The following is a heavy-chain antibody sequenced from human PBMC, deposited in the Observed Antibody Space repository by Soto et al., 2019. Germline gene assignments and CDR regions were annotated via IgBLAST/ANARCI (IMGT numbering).Heavy chain of an antibody. V-gene: IGHV3-30-3*01. J-gene: IGHJ6*02. CDR2: ISYDGSNK. Sequence: QVQLVESGGGVVQPGRSLRLSCAASGFTFSSYAMHWVRQAPGKGLEWVAVISYDGSNKYYADSVKGGFTISRDNSKNTLYRQMTSLRAEDTAVYYCASSTIFGDSDGMDVWGQGTTVTVSS. CDR1: GFTFSSYA. CDR3: ASSTIFGDSDGMDV. D-gene: IGHD3-3*01.